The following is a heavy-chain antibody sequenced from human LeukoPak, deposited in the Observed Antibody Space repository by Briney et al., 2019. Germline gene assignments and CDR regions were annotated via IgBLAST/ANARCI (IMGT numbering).Heavy chain of an antibody. Sequence: SETLSLTCAVYGGSFSGYYWSWIRQPPGKGLEWIGEINHSGSTNYNPSLKSRVTISVDTSKNQFSLKLSSVTAADTAVYYCATGRIAARPGGDYWGQGTLVTVSS. D-gene: IGHD6-6*01. CDR1: GGSFSGYY. CDR2: INHSGST. V-gene: IGHV4-34*01. J-gene: IGHJ4*02. CDR3: ATGRIAARPGGDY.